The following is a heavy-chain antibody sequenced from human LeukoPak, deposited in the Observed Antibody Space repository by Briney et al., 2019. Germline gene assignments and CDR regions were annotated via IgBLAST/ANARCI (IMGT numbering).Heavy chain of an antibody. V-gene: IGHV3-23*01. J-gene: IGHJ4*02. CDR1: GFTFSSYE. CDR2: ISASGGST. D-gene: IGHD6-13*01. Sequence: GGSLRLSCAASGFTFSSYEMNWVRQAPGKGLEWVSAISASGGSTYYADSVKGRFTISRDNSKNTLYLQMNSLRAENTAVYYCAKTAVGVAAAVNWGQGTLVTVSS. CDR3: AKTAVGVAAAVN.